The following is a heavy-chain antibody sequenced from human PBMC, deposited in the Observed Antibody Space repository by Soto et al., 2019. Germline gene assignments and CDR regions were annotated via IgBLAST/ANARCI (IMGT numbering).Heavy chain of an antibody. D-gene: IGHD6-19*01. CDR1: GGTFSSYA. J-gene: IGHJ3*02. CDR2: IIPIFGTA. V-gene: IGHV1-69*13. CDR3: ASYEDGAVAGTAFDI. Sequence: ASVKVSCKASGGTFSSYAISWVRQAPGQGLEWMGGIIPIFGTANYAQKFQGRVTITADESTSTAYMELSSLRSEDTAVYYCASYEDGAVAGTAFDIWGQGTMVTVSS.